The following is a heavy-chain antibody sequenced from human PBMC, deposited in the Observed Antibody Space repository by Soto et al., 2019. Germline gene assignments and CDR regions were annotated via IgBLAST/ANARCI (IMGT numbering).Heavy chain of an antibody. CDR3: ARTFITYIDSGSYFHDAVDI. CDR1: GFTFSSNW. V-gene: IGHV3-74*01. Sequence: EVQLVESGGGLVQPGGSLRLSCAASGFTFSSNWMHWVRQAPGTGLVWVSRINNDGSSARYADSVKGRFTISRDNAKNTLYLQMDSLRADDTAVYYCARTFITYIDSGSYFHDAVDIWGQGTKVTVSS. CDR2: INNDGSSA. D-gene: IGHD3-10*01. J-gene: IGHJ3*02.